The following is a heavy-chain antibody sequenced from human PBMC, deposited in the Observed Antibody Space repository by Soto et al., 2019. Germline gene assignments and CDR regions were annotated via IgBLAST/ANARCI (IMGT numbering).Heavy chain of an antibody. CDR2: IHHIGRI. J-gene: IGHJ4*02. V-gene: IGHV4-4*02. D-gene: IGHD4-17*01. CDR1: GASISNNNW. CDR3: TKNSFYALDY. Sequence: QVQLQESGPALVKPSGTLSLTCAVSGASISNNNWWSWVRQPPGEGLEWIGEIHHIGRINYNPSLRSRVTISVDKSTNQFPLDLTSVTAADTAVYYCTKNSFYALDYWGQGALVTVSS.